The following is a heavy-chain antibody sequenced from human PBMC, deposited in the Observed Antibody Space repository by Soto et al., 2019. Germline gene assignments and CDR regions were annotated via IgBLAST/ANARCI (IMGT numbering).Heavy chain of an antibody. CDR1: GFTFSSYA. D-gene: IGHD3-10*01. Sequence: EVQLLESGGGLVQPGGSLRLSCAASGFTFSSYAMSWVRQAPGKGLEWVSAISGSGGSTYYADSVKGRFTISRDNSKNTLYLQMNSLRAEDTAVYYCAKSPFEVGPGYGSGSYWPYFDYWGQGTLVTVSS. V-gene: IGHV3-23*01. J-gene: IGHJ4*02. CDR3: AKSPFEVGPGYGSGSYWPYFDY. CDR2: ISGSGGST.